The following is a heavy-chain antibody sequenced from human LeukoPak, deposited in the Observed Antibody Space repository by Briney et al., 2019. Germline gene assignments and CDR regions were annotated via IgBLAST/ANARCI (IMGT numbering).Heavy chain of an antibody. CDR3: ASSPQQLWLRYYYYGMDV. D-gene: IGHD5-18*01. V-gene: IGHV3-21*01. Sequence: PGGSLRLSCAASGFTFSSYSMNWVRQAPGKGLEWVSSISSSSSYIYYADSVKGRFTISRDNAKNSLYLQINSLRAEDTAVYYCASSPQQLWLRYYYYGMDVWGQGTTVTVSS. J-gene: IGHJ6*02. CDR2: ISSSSSYI. CDR1: GFTFSSYS.